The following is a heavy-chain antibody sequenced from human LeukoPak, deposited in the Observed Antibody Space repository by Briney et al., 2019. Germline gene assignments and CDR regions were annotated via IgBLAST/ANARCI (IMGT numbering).Heavy chain of an antibody. CDR2: TSTDENIK. J-gene: IGHJ4*02. V-gene: IGHV3-30*04. Sequence: GGSLRLSCAASGFTFSNYVAHWVRQAPGKGLEWVAVTSTDENIKIYADSVKGRFTISRDNSKNTLYLQMNSLRAEDTAIYHCARDPIMGAPDYFDYWGQGTLVTVSS. CDR3: ARDPIMGAPDYFDY. CDR1: GFTFSNYV. D-gene: IGHD1-26*01.